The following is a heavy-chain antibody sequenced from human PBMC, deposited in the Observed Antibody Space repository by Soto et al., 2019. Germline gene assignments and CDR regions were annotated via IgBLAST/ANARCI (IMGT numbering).Heavy chain of an antibody. J-gene: IGHJ3*02. CDR3: ARVPAGDAFDI. Sequence: GGSLRLSCSASGFTFSSYGMHWFRQAPGKGLEWVAVIWYDGSNKYYADSVKGRSTISRDNSKNTLYLQMNSLRAEDTAVYYCARVPAGDAFDIWGQGTMVTVSS. CDR1: GFTFSSYG. V-gene: IGHV3-33*01. CDR2: IWYDGSNK.